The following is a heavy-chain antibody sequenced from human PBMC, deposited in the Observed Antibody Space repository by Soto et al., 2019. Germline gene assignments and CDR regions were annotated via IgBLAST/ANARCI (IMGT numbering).Heavy chain of an antibody. CDR3: ARDGYTVTPHYYYGMDV. J-gene: IGHJ6*02. V-gene: IGHV4-59*01. D-gene: IGHD4-4*01. CDR1: GGSISSYY. CDR2: IYYSGST. Sequence: QVQLQELGPGLVKPSETLSLTCTVSGGSISSYYWSWIRQPPGKGLEWIGHIYYSGSTNYNPSLKSPVTRSVDTSKNQFALKLSSVTAADTAVYYCARDGYTVTPHYYYGMDVWGQGTTVTVSS.